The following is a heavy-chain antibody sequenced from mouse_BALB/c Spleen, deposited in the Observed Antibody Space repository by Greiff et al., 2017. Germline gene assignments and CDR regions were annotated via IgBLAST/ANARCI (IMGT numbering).Heavy chain of an antibody. CDR2: IYPGSGST. Sequence: VQLQQSGPELVKPGASVKMSCKASGYTFTDYVISWVKQRTGQGLEWIGEIYPGSGSTFYNEKFKVKATLTADKSSNTAYMQLSSLTSEDSAVYFCALLLRSSYWGQGTLVTVSA. D-gene: IGHD1-1*01. V-gene: IGHV1-81*01. CDR1: GYTFTDYV. CDR3: ALLLRSSY. J-gene: IGHJ3*01.